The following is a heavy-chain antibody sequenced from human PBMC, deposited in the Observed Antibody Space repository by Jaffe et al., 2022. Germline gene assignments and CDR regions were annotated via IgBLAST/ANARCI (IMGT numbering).Heavy chain of an antibody. CDR2: IYHSGST. J-gene: IGHJ6*03. CDR1: GGSISSSNW. V-gene: IGHV4-4*02. Sequence: QVQLQESGPGLVKPSGTLSLTCAVSGGSISSSNWWSWVRQPPGKGLEWIGEIYHSGSTNYNPSLKSRVTISVDKSKNQFSLKLSSVTAADTAVYYCAREGVVILYYYYYYYMDVWGKGTTVTVSS. D-gene: IGHD3-3*01. CDR3: AREGVVILYYYYYYYMDV.